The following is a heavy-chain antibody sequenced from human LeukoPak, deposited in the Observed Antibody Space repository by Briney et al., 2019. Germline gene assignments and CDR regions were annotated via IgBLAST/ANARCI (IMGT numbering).Heavy chain of an antibody. D-gene: IGHD3/OR15-3a*01. V-gene: IGHV3-30*02. CDR3: PKDYGLAAPQQYFQH. CDR1: GFTFSSYG. Sequence: GGSLRLSCAASGFTFSSYGMHWVRQAPGKGLERVAFIRYDGSNKYYADSVKGRFTISRDNSKNTLYLQMNSLRAEDTAVYYCPKDYGLAAPQQYFQHWGQGTLVTASS. J-gene: IGHJ1*01. CDR2: IRYDGSNK.